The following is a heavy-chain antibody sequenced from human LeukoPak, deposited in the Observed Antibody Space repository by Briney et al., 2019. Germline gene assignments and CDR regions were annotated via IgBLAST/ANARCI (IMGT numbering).Heavy chain of an antibody. CDR3: ARHGDYYYGMDV. V-gene: IGHV4-59*08. J-gene: IGHJ6*02. CDR2: VFYSGST. D-gene: IGHD3-10*01. Sequence: SETLSLTCTVSGGSISSYYWNWIRQPPGKGLEWIGRVFYSGSTNYNPSLKSRVTISVDTSKNQFSLKLSSVTAADTAVYYCARHGDYYYGMDVWGQGTTVTVSS. CDR1: GGSISSYY.